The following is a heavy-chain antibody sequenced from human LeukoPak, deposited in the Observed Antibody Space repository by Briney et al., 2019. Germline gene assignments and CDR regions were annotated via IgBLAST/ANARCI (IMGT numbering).Heavy chain of an antibody. Sequence: ASVKVSCKASGYTFTGYYMHCVRQAPGQGLERMGWINPNSGGTNYAQKFQGRVTMTRDTSISTAYMELSRLRSDDTAVYYCARDSSVIRYFDWLLSYDAFDIWGQGTMVTVSS. J-gene: IGHJ3*02. V-gene: IGHV1-2*02. CDR1: GYTFTGYY. D-gene: IGHD3-9*01. CDR2: INPNSGGT. CDR3: ARDSSVIRYFDWLLSYDAFDI.